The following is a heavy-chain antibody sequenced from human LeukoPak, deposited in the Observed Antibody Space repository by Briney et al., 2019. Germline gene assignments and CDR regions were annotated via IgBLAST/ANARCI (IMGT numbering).Heavy chain of an antibody. D-gene: IGHD3-22*01. CDR1: GYTFTGYY. J-gene: IGHJ5*02. Sequence: ASVKVSCKASGYTFTGYYMHWVRQAPGQGLEWMGWINPNSGGTNYAQKFQGRVTMTRDTSISTAYMELSRLRSDDTAVYYCAKGYDSRGYYYGWFDPWGQGTLVTVSS. CDR3: AKGYDSRGYYYGWFDP. V-gene: IGHV1-2*02. CDR2: INPNSGGT.